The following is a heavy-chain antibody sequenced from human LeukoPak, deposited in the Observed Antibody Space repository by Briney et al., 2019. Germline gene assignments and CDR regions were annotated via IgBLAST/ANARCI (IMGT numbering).Heavy chain of an antibody. D-gene: IGHD3-10*01. J-gene: IGHJ4*02. CDR3: TTDLNVLLWFGELPYMNDY. CDR2: IKSKTDGWTT. CDR1: GFTFSIAW. V-gene: IGHV3-15*01. Sequence: PGGSLRLSCAASGFTFSIAWMSWVRQAPGKGLEWVGRIKSKTDGWTTDYAAPVKGRFTISRDDSKNTLYLQMNSLKTEDTAVYYCTTDLNVLLWFGELPYMNDYWGQGTLVTVSS.